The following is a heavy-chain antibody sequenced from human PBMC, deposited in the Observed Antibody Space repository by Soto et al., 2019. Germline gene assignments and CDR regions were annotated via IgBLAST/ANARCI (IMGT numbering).Heavy chain of an antibody. Sequence: PSETLSLTCTVSGGSISSSDYYWSWIRQPPGKGLEWIGYIYYSGSTYYNPSLKSRVTISVDTSKNQFSLKLSSVTAADTAVYYCARGDFLAALHGMDVWGQGTTVTVSS. CDR2: IYYSGST. CDR3: ARGDFLAALHGMDV. CDR1: GGSISSSDYY. V-gene: IGHV4-30-4*01. J-gene: IGHJ6*02. D-gene: IGHD6-6*01.